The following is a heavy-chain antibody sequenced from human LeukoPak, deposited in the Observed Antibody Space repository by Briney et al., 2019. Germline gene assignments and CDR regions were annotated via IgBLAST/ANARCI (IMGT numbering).Heavy chain of an antibody. CDR1: GGTFSSYA. J-gene: IGHJ4*02. CDR3: AIDWYYYDSSGSPPFDY. D-gene: IGHD3-22*01. V-gene: IGHV1-69*04. CDR2: IIPILGIA. Sequence: SVKVSCKASGGTFSSYAISWVRQAPGQGLEWMGRIIPILGIANYAQKFQGRVTITADKSTSTAYMELSSLRSEDTAVYYCAIDWYYYDSSGSPPFDYWGQGTLVTVSS.